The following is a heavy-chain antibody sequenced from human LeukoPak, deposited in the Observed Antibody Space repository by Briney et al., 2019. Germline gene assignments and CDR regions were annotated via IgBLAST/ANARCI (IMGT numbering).Heavy chain of an antibody. CDR1: GFTFSTYW. CDR3: ARGAQLSMDV. V-gene: IGHV3-74*01. Sequence: PGGSLRLSCAASGFTFSTYWMHWVRQAPGKGLVWVSRINGDGGSATYADSVKGRFTISRDNAKNTLYLQMNSLRVEDTAVYYCARGAQLSMDVWGQGTTVTVSS. J-gene: IGHJ6*02. D-gene: IGHD1-1*01. CDR2: INGDGGSA.